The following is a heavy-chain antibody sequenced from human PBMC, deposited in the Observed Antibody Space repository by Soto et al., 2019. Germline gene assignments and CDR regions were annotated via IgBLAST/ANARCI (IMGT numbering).Heavy chain of an antibody. J-gene: IGHJ6*02. CDR2: AYYSGST. CDR3: ARGTDYTQIASYHYGMDV. Sequence: PSATRSLTCTVSGKSVSTFYWSWIRQPPGKGLEWIGHAYYSGSTNYDPSLKSRVTISVDMSKNQVSLRLTSVTAADTAVYYCARGTDYTQIASYHYGMDVWGQGTSVTVSS. V-gene: IGHV4-59*02. CDR1: GKSVSTFY. D-gene: IGHD4-4*01.